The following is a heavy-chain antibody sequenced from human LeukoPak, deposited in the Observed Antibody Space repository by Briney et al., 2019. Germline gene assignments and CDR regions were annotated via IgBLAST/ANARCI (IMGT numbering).Heavy chain of an antibody. D-gene: IGHD6-6*01. V-gene: IGHV1-2*02. CDR2: INPNSGGT. CDR3: ARDQRSSSWDY. CDR1: GGTFSSYA. J-gene: IGHJ4*02. Sequence: ASVKVSCKASGGTFSSYAISWVRQAPGQGLEWMGWINPNSGGTNYAQKFQGRVTVTRDTSISTAYMELSRLRSDDTAVYYCARDQRSSSWDYWGQGTLVTVSS.